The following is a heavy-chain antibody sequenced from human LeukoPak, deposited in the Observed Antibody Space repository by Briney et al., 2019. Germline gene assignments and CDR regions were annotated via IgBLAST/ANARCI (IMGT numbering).Heavy chain of an antibody. Sequence: GKSLRLSCAASGFTFSSFGMHWVRQAPGKGLEWVAVIWYDGSNKYYADSVKGRFTISRDNSKNTLYLQMNSLRAEDTAVYYCAREGTGAAGYYFDYWGQGTLVTVSS. CDR2: IWYDGSNK. V-gene: IGHV3-33*01. J-gene: IGHJ4*02. CDR3: AREGTGAAGYYFDY. CDR1: GFTFSSFG. D-gene: IGHD6-13*01.